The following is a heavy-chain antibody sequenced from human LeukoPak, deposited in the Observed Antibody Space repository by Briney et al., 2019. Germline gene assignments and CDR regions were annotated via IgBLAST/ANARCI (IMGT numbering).Heavy chain of an antibody. V-gene: IGHV4-39*01. Sequence: SETLSLTCIVSGGSISSSSHYWGWIRQPPGKGLEWIGSIYYSGSTYYSPSLKSRVTISVDTSKNQFSLKLRSVTAADTAVYHCARHWAYCSGGTCYSFEDWGQGTLVAVSS. CDR1: GGSISSSSHY. CDR2: IYYSGST. D-gene: IGHD2-15*01. J-gene: IGHJ4*02. CDR3: ARHWAYCSGGTCYSFED.